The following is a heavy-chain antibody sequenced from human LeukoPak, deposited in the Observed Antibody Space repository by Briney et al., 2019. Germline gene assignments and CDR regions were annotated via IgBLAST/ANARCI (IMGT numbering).Heavy chain of an antibody. Sequence: GGSLRLSCAASGFTFSDSWMSWVRQAPGKGLEWVANMNQDGSAKGYVESVKGRFTISRDNARNSLYLQMSSLRPEDTAVYYTHWVAGDVWGQGTTVTVSS. J-gene: IGHJ6*02. CDR1: GFTFSDSW. V-gene: IGHV3-7*01. CDR3: HWVAGDV. D-gene: IGHD7-27*01. CDR2: MNQDGSAK.